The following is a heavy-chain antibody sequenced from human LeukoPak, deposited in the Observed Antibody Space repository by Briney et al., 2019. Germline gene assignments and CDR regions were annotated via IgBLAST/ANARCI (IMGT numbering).Heavy chain of an antibody. CDR3: ARLSSFTIFGVVIDNWFDP. J-gene: IGHJ5*02. D-gene: IGHD3-3*01. Sequence: SETLSLTCTVSGGSISSSSHYWGWIRQPPGKGLEWIGSIYYSGSTYYNPSLKSRVTISVDTSKNQFSLKLSSVTAADTAVYYCARLSSFTIFGVVIDNWFDPWGQGTLVTVSS. CDR1: GGSISSSSHY. CDR2: IYYSGST. V-gene: IGHV4-39*07.